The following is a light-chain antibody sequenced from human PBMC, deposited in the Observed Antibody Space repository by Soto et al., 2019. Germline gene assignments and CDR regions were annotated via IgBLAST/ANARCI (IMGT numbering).Light chain of an antibody. CDR1: QTVLFSSKNKNY. Sequence: DIVMTQSPDSLAVSLGERATINCKSSQTVLFSSKNKNYLAWYQQKSGQPPKLLIYWASIRESGVPDRFSGSGSGTDFTLTISSLKAEDVAVYYCQQYYSTPLTFGGGTKVEMK. CDR2: WAS. J-gene: IGKJ4*01. V-gene: IGKV4-1*01. CDR3: QQYYSTPLT.